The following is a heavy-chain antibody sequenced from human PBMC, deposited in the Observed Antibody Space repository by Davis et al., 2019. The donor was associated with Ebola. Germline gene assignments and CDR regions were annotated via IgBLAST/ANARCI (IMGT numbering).Heavy chain of an antibody. CDR1: GFTVSSNY. Sequence: GGSLRLSCAASGFTVSSNYMSWARQAPGKGLEWVSVIYSGGSTYYADSVKGRFTISRDNSKNTLYLQMNSLRAEDTAVYYCAKYYNWNYRAPRGFDYWGQGTLVTVSS. D-gene: IGHD1-7*01. J-gene: IGHJ4*02. V-gene: IGHV3-53*01. CDR2: IYSGGST. CDR3: AKYYNWNYRAPRGFDY.